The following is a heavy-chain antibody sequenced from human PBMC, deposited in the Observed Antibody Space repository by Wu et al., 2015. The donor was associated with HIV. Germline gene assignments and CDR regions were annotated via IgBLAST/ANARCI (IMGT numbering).Heavy chain of an antibody. Sequence: QVQLVQSGAEVKKPGASVKVSCQASGYTFTSHTITWVRQAPGQGLEWMGWISTYNGNTNYAQKVQGRVTMTTDTSSTTAYMELRSLTSEDTAVYYCARGRLETFEDQWKETLYDYYIDVWAKGRGHRL. CDR2: ISTYNGNT. CDR3: ARGRLETFEDQWKETLYDYYIDV. J-gene: IGHJ6*03. D-gene: IGHD5-24*01. V-gene: IGHV1-18*01. CDR1: GYTFTSHT.